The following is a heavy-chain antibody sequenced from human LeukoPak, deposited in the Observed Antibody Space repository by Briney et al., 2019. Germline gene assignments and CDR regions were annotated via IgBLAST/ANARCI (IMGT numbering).Heavy chain of an antibody. Sequence: SSETLSLTCAVSGYSISSGYYWGWIRQPPGKGLEWIGIIYHSGSTYYSPSLKSRVTISVDTSKNQFSLKLSSATAADTAVYYCASALNYYYGMDVWGKGTTVTVSS. CDR1: GYSISSGYY. CDR2: IYHSGST. V-gene: IGHV4-38-2*01. J-gene: IGHJ6*04. CDR3: ASALNYYYGMDV.